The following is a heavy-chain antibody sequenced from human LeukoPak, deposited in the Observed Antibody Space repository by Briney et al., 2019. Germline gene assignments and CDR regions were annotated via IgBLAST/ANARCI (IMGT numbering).Heavy chain of an antibody. CDR1: GGSISSYY. Sequence: SETLSLTCTVSGGSISSYYWSWIRQPAGKGLEWIGRIYTSGITNYNPSLKSRVTMSVDTSKNQFSLKLSSVTAADTAVYYCASGLYSSSWYYFDYWGQGTLVTVSS. V-gene: IGHV4-4*07. CDR2: IYTSGIT. D-gene: IGHD6-13*01. J-gene: IGHJ4*02. CDR3: ASGLYSSSWYYFDY.